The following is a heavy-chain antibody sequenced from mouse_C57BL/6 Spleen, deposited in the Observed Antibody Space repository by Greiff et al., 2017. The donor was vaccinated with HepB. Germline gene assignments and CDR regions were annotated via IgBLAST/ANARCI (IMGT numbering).Heavy chain of an antibody. CDR3: ARVGYYGSSYRDYFDY. V-gene: IGHV1-9*01. Sequence: VQLQQSGAELMKPGASVKLSCKATGYTFTGYWIEWVKQRPGHGLEWIGEILPGSGSTNYNEKFKGKATFTADTSSNTAYMQLSSLTTEDSAIYDCARVGYYGSSYRDYFDYWGQGTTLTVSS. CDR1: GYTFTGYW. D-gene: IGHD1-1*01. CDR2: ILPGSGST. J-gene: IGHJ2*01.